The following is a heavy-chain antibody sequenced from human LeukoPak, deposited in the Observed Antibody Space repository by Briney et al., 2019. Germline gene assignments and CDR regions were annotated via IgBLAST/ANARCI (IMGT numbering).Heavy chain of an antibody. Sequence: PSETLSLTCTVSGGSISSYFWSWIRQPPGKGLEWIGYIYYTGSTNYNPSLKSRVTISVDTSKNQFSLKLSSVTAADTAVYYCAKVMGVSTHGMDVWGQGTTVTVSS. V-gene: IGHV4-59*01. D-gene: IGHD5/OR15-5a*01. J-gene: IGHJ6*02. CDR2: IYYTGST. CDR1: GGSISSYF. CDR3: AKVMGVSTHGMDV.